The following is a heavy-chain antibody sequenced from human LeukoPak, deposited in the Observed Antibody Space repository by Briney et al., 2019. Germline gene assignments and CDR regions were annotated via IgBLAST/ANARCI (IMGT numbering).Heavy chain of an antibody. CDR1: GGTFSSYA. D-gene: IGHD6-6*01. CDR2: IIPILGIA. V-gene: IGHV1-69*04. CDR3: ARDVGYSSSSSPRDY. Sequence: SVKVSCKASGGTFSSYAISWVRQAPGQGLEWMGRIIPILGIANYAQKFQGRVTITADKSTSTAYMELSSLRSEDTAVYYCARDVGYSSSSSPRDYWGQGTLVIVSS. J-gene: IGHJ4*02.